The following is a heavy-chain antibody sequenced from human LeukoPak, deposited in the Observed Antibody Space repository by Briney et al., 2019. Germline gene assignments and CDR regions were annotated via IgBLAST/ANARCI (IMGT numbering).Heavy chain of an antibody. V-gene: IGHV3-33*06. D-gene: IGHD3-10*01. CDR3: AKDPWQRGSRSYLSDY. CDR2: IWYDGSNK. CDR1: GFTFSSYG. J-gene: IGHJ4*02. Sequence: GGSLRLSCAASGFTFSSYGMHWVRQAPGKGLEWVAVIWYDGSNKYYADSVKGRFTISRDNSKNTLYLQMNSLRAEDTAVYYCAKDPWQRGSRSYLSDYWGQGTLVTVSS.